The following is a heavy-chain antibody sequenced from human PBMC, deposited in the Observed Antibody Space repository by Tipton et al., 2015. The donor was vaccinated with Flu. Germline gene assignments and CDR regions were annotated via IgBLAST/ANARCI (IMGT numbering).Heavy chain of an antibody. CDR3: TLGAKNTLVS. Sequence: SLRLSCATSGFTFSNYEMNWVRQAPGKGLEWIACISRSASSVYYGDSVKGRFTISRDDANNSLFLQMNSLRAEDTAIYYCTLGAKNTLVSWGRGTLVTVSS. J-gene: IGHJ4*02. CDR1: GFTFSNYE. V-gene: IGHV3-48*03. CDR2: ISRSASSV. D-gene: IGHD3-9*01.